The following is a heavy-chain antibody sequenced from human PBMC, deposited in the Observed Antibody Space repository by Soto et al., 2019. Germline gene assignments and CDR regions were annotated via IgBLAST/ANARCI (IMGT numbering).Heavy chain of an antibody. CDR2: IIPMFGTA. Sequence: QVQLVQSGAEVKKPASSVKVSCKAPGGTFSTYAISWVRQAPGQGLEWMGGIIPMFGTANYAQRFQDRVTSTADESTNTVYMALRSLRSADTAVYFWARRIQLCPRRKNNGYSGGGQGTLVTVSS. J-gene: IGHJ4*02. CDR3: ARRIQLCPRRKNNGYSG. CDR1: GGTFSTYA. D-gene: IGHD5-18*01. V-gene: IGHV1-69*12.